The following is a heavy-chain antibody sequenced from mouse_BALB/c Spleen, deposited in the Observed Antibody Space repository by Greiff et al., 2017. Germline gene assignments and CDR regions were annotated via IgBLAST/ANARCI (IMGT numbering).Heavy chain of an antibody. CDR1: GFTFSDYY. CDR3: ARDETREKYYAMDY. V-gene: IGHV5-4*02. CDR2: ISDGGSYT. J-gene: IGHJ4*01. Sequence: DVHLVESGGGLVKPGGSLKLSCAASGFTFSDYYMYWVRQTPEKRLEWVATISDGGSYTYYPDSVKGRFTISRDNAKNNLYLQMSSLKSEDTAMYYCARDETREKYYAMDYWGQGTSVTVSS.